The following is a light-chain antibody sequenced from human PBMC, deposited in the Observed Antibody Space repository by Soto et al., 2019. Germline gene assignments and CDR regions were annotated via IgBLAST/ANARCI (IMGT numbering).Light chain of an antibody. J-gene: IGLJ2*01. Sequence: QSALTQPASLSGSPGQSITISCTGTSSDAGGYKYVSWYQHHPGEAPKLIIYEVSNRPSGVSNRFSGSKSGNTASLTISGLQAEDESHYYCSSKSSGSTPMLFGGGTKLTVL. CDR3: SSKSSGSTPML. CDR1: SSDAGGYKY. V-gene: IGLV2-14*01. CDR2: EVS.